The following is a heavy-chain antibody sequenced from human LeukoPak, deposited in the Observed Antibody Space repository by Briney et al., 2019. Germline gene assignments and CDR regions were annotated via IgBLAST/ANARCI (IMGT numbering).Heavy chain of an antibody. CDR1: GFTFRNYA. Sequence: PGRSLRLSCAASGFTFRNYAMYWVRQAPGKGLEWVSSISSSSSSIYYADSVKGRFTISRDNAKKSLYLQMNSRRAEDTAVYYCARESRAGYDDVWESYRYTGLDYWGQGTLVTVSS. V-gene: IGHV3-21*01. CDR2: ISSSSSSI. CDR3: ARESRAGYDDVWESYRYTGLDY. D-gene: IGHD3-16*02. J-gene: IGHJ4*02.